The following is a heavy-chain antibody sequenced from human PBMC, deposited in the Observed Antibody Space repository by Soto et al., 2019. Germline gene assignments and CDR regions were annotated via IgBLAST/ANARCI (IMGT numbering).Heavy chain of an antibody. D-gene: IGHD6-19*01. Sequence: EVQLVESGGGLVKPGGSLRLSCAASGFTFSSNSMNWVRQAPGKGLEWVSSISSSSSYIYYADSVKGRFTISRDNAKNSLYLQMNSLRAEDTAVYYCAREGIAVAGYYFDYWGQGTLVTVSS. J-gene: IGHJ4*02. CDR1: GFTFSSNS. CDR3: AREGIAVAGYYFDY. V-gene: IGHV3-21*01. CDR2: ISSSSSYI.